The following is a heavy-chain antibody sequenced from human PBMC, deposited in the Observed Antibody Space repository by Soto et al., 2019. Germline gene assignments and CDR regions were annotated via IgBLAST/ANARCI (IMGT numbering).Heavy chain of an antibody. CDR1: GDSIRSINNY. D-gene: IGHD1-7*01. CDR2: IYYDGST. V-gene: IGHV4-39*07. CDR3: AGPDFSRTTPSKREKYYYYGMDV. J-gene: IGHJ6*02. Sequence: SETLSLTCTVSGDSIRSINNYWGWIRQPPGKGLEWIGNIYYDGSTFYNPSLKSRVAMSIDTSKNQFSLKLSSVTAADTAAYYCAGPDFSRTTPSKREKYYYYGMDVWGQGTTVTVSS.